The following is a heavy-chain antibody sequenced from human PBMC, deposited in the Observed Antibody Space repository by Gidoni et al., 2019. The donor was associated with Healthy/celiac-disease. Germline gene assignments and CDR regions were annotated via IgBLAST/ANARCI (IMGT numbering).Heavy chain of an antibody. CDR1: GGTFSSYA. V-gene: IGHV1-69*04. J-gene: IGHJ5*02. CDR2: IIPILGIA. D-gene: IGHD6-13*01. CDR3: ASTIAAAGTGNWFDP. Sequence: QVQLVQSGAEVKKPGSSVKVSCKASGGTFSSYAISWVRQAPGQGLEWMGRIIPILGIANYAQKFQGRVTITADKSTSTAYMELSSLRSEDTAVYYCASTIAAAGTGNWFDPWGQGTLVTVSS.